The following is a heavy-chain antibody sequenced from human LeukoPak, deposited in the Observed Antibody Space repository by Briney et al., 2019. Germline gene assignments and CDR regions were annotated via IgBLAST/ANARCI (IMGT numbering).Heavy chain of an antibody. D-gene: IGHD3-3*01. V-gene: IGHV3-23*01. CDR1: GFTFSNYA. Sequence: GGSLRLSCAASGFTFSNYAMSWVRQAPGKGLEWVSGISGSGGSTTYADSVKGRFTISRENSKNTLYLQMNSLRAEDMAVYYCAKAVNFGAVTSYGFDIWGQGTKVTVSS. J-gene: IGHJ3*02. CDR3: AKAVNFGAVTSYGFDI. CDR2: ISGSGGST.